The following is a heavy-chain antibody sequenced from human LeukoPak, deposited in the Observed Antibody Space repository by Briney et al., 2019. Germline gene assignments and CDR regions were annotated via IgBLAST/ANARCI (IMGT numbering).Heavy chain of an antibody. Sequence: SETLSLTCTVSGGSISSGSYYWGWIRQPPGKGLEWTGSIYYSGSTYYNPSLKSRVTISVDTSKNQFSLKLSSVTAADTAVYYCARQLSSSWYPNYYYYMDVWGKGTTVTISS. CDR1: GGSISSGSYY. CDR3: ARQLSSSWYPNYYYYMDV. V-gene: IGHV4-39*01. J-gene: IGHJ6*03. CDR2: IYYSGST. D-gene: IGHD6-13*01.